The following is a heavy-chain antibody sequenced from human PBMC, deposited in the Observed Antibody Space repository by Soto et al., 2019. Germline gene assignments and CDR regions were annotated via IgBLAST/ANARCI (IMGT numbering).Heavy chain of an antibody. CDR2: FYYSGNT. CDR3: AREGNLGRWIQPLDS. Sequence: SETLSLTCTVSGGSISTGGYYWNWIRQHPGKGLEWIGYFYYSGNTKYSPSLKSRVTMSVDTSKNHFSLKLISVTTADTAVYFCAREGNLGRWIQPLDSWGQGTLVTVSS. D-gene: IGHD2-2*03. J-gene: IGHJ4*02. V-gene: IGHV4-61*03. CDR1: GGSISTGGYY.